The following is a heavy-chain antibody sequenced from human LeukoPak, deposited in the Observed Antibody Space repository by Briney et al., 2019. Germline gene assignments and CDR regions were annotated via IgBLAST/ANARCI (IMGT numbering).Heavy chain of an antibody. CDR1: GGSISSSSYY. J-gene: IGHJ4*02. Sequence: SETLSLTCTVSGGSISSSSYYWGWIRQPPGKGLEWIGSIYYSGSTYYNPSLKSRVTISVDTSKNQFSLKLSSVTAADTAVYYCARRGYYDSRGGGFDYWGQGTLVTVSS. CDR3: ARRGYYDSRGGGFDY. V-gene: IGHV4-39*01. D-gene: IGHD3-22*01. CDR2: IYYSGST.